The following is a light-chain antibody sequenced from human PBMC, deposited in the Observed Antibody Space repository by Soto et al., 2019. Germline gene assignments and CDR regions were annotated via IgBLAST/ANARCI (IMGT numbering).Light chain of an antibody. CDR2: AAS. V-gene: IGKV3-20*01. J-gene: IGKJ1*01. CDR3: QQYASSRT. CDR1: QSVSSRY. Sequence: EIVLTQSPVTLSLSPGERATLSCRASQSVSSRYFAWYQQKPGQAPRLLIYAASSRATGIPDRCSGSGSGTDFSLTISRLEPEDFAVYYCQQYASSRTFGPGTKVE.